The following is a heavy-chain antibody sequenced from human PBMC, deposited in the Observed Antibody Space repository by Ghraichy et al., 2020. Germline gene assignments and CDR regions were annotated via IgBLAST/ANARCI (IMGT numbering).Heavy chain of an antibody. Sequence: GGSLRLSCAASGFTFHDFGMGWVRQVPGKDLEWISGINWNGQSTAYADSVRGRFIISRDNAKKSLYLQMNSLRTEDTAFYYCAKNRMVTWEHAFDVWGQGTLVNVSS. CDR1: GFTFHDFG. CDR2: INWNGQST. J-gene: IGHJ3*01. D-gene: IGHD4-23*01. CDR3: AKNRMVTWEHAFDV. V-gene: IGHV3-20*04.